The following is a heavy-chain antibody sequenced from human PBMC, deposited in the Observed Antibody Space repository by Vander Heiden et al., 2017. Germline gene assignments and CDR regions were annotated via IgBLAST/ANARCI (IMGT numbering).Heavy chain of an antibody. J-gene: IGHJ1*01. Sequence: QVQLVQSGAAVTKPGASVKVSCTASGYTFTGYYMHWVRQAPGQGLEWMGWINPNSGGTNYAQKFQGRVTMTRDTSISTAYMELSRLGSDDTAVYYCARGAVAGEYFQHWGQGTLVTVSS. CDR2: INPNSGGT. CDR3: ARGAVAGEYFQH. CDR1: GYTFTGYY. D-gene: IGHD6-19*01. V-gene: IGHV1-2*02.